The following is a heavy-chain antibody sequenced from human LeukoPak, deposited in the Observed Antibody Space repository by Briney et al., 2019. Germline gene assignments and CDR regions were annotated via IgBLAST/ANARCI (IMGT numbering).Heavy chain of an antibody. V-gene: IGHV3-30*02. D-gene: IGHD6-13*01. CDR2: IRSEGRNK. Sequence: PGGSLRLSCAPSGLTFSSYGMHWVRQAPGKGMEWVASIRSEGRNKYYVYSMKGRFTLSRDNSKNTLYLQMKSLRGEDTAVCYCAKGVPGSIWYDPTPYFFYMDVWGKGTTVTISS. CDR1: GLTFSSYG. CDR3: AKGVPGSIWYDPTPYFFYMDV. J-gene: IGHJ6*03.